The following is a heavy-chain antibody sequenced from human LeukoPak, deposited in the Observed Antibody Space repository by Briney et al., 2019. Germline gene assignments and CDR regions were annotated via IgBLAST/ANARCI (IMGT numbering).Heavy chain of an antibody. CDR1: GFTFSSYS. CDR2: ISSSSSYI. CDR3: ARTGGVVVAAVNWFDP. J-gene: IGHJ5*02. Sequence: GGSLRLSCAASGFTFSSYSMTWVRQAPGKGLEWVSSISSSSSYIYYADSVKGRFTISRDNAKNSLYLQMSSLRAEDTAVYYCARTGGVVVAAVNWFDPWGQGTLVTVSS. D-gene: IGHD2-15*01. V-gene: IGHV3-21*01.